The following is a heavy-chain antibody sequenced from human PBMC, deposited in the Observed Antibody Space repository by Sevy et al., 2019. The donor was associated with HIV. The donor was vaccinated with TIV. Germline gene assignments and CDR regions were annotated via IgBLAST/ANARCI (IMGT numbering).Heavy chain of an antibody. D-gene: IGHD3-3*01. V-gene: IGHV1-2*02. CDR2: INPKSGAT. J-gene: IGHJ6*02. CDR1: GGIFSNFA. Sequence: ASVKVSCKASGGIFSNFAVSWVRQAPGQGLEWMGWINPKSGATNYAQKFQGRVTMTRDTSVSTANMELSRLTSDDTAVYYCARESYDFWTGPVDYDYGMDVWGQGTTVTVSS. CDR3: ARESYDFWTGPVDYDYGMDV.